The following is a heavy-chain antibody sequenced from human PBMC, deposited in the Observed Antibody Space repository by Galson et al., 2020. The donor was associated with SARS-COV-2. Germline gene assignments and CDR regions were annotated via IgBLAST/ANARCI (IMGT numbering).Heavy chain of an antibody. V-gene: IGHV3-23*01. J-gene: IGHJ6*02. CDR3: ARKAVPTMSYYYCMDV. Sequence: GGSPRLSCVASGFTFKKYAMPWVRQAPGKGLEWVSGISGSGGGTYYADSVKGRFTISRDNSKNTLYLQMNSLRAEDTAVYYCARKAVPTMSYYYCMDVWGQGTTITVSS. D-gene: IGHD5-12*01. CDR1: GFTFKKYA. CDR2: ISGSGGGT.